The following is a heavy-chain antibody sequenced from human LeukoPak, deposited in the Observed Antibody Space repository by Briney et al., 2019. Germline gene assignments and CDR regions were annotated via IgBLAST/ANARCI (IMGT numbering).Heavy chain of an antibody. D-gene: IGHD3-22*01. CDR3: ARDGPPYYYDSSGYIASRPFDY. J-gene: IGHJ4*02. V-gene: IGHV1-18*01. Sequence: ASVKVSCKASGYTFTSYGISWARQAPGQGLEWMGWISAYNGNTNYAQKLQGRVTMTTDTSTSTAYMELRSLRSDDTAVYYCARDGPPYYYDSSGYIASRPFDYWGQGTLVTVSS. CDR1: GYTFTSYG. CDR2: ISAYNGNT.